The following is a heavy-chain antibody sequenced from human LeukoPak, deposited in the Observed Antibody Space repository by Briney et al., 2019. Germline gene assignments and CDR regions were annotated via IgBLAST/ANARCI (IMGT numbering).Heavy chain of an antibody. CDR3: AKDRSMVRGVPPGGMDV. CDR1: GFTFSSYG. V-gene: IGHV3-30*18. CDR2: ISYDGSNK. J-gene: IGHJ6*04. D-gene: IGHD3-10*01. Sequence: PGRSQRLSCAASGFTFSSYGMHWVRQAPGKGLEWVAVISYDGSNKYYADSVKGRFTISRDNSKNTPYLQMNSLRAEDTAVYYCAKDRSMVRGVPPGGMDVWGKGTTVTVSS.